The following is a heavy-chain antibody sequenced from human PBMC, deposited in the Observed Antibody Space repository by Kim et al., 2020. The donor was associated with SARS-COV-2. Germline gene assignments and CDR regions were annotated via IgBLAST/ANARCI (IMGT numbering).Heavy chain of an antibody. V-gene: IGHV3-7*01. J-gene: IGHJ4*02. CDR1: GFTFGSYW. CDR3: ARGNSPTDYFFDY. CDR2: VTEDGSDK. D-gene: IGHD2-21*01. Sequence: GGSLRLSCAASGFTFGSYWMSWVRQAPGKGLEWVASVTEDGSDKYYVDSVRGRFTISRDNAKNSLYLQMNSLRAEDRAVYYCARGNSPTDYFFDYWGQGTLVTVSS.